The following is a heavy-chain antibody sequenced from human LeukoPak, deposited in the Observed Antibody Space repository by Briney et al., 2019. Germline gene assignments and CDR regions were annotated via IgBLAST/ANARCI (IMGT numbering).Heavy chain of an antibody. V-gene: IGHV1-8*03. Sequence: AAVKVSCKSSGYTFTCNDINWMRQAHAQGHERMGLLNPNSGNTGYVQKFPGRVTITMNSSITKAYMELHSLRSEDTAVYYCPRAPDPLMTTVTTFWFDPWGQGTLVSVPS. CDR2: LNPNSGNT. D-gene: IGHD4-17*01. J-gene: IGHJ5*02. CDR1: GYTFTCND. CDR3: PRAPDPLMTTVTTFWFDP.